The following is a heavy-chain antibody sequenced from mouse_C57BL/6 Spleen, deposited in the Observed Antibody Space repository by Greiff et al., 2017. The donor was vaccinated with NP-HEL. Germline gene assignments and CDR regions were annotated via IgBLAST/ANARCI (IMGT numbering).Heavy chain of an antibody. CDR2: IYPRDGST. CDR1: GYTFTSYD. D-gene: IGHD2-1*01. J-gene: IGHJ2*01. CDR3: ALAGNLYYFDY. Sequence: QVHVKQSGPELVKPGASVKLSCKASGYTFTSYDINWVKQRPGQGLEWIGWIYPRDGSTKYNEKFKGKATLTVDTSSSTAYMELHSLTSEDAAVYFCALAGNLYYFDYWGQGTTLTVSS. V-gene: IGHV1-85*01.